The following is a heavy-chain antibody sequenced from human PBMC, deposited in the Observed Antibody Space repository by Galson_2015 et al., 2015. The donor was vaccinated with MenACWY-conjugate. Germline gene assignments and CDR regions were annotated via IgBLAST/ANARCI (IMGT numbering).Heavy chain of an antibody. D-gene: IGHD1-1*01. CDR1: GYSFTSHY. V-gene: IGHV1-46*01. Sequence: SVKVSCKASGYSFTSHYIHWVRQAPGQGLEWVGVIDPVRDTTKYAQNFQGRVSMTRDTSTTTVFMELSSLRSEDTAVHYCARSPLRWNDPGPFDYWGQGTLVTVSS. CDR3: ARSPLRWNDPGPFDY. CDR2: IDPVRDTT. J-gene: IGHJ4*02.